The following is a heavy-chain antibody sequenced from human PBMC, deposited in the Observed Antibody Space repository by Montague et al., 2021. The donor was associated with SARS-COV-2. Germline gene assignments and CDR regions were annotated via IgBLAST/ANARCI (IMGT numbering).Heavy chain of an antibody. J-gene: IGHJ6*03. CDR2: INDSGST. D-gene: IGHD3/OR15-3a*01. CDR3: ARGRAARSIMFFAMVNPAIRHYYYMDA. Sequence: SETLSLTCAVYGGSFSGYYWSWIRQPPGKGLEWIGEINDSGSTYYNPSLKSRVTISVDTSKNQFSLKLSSVTAADTAVYYCARGRAARSIMFFAMVNPAIRHYYYMDAWGKGTMVTVSS. CDR1: GGSFSGYY. V-gene: IGHV4-34*01.